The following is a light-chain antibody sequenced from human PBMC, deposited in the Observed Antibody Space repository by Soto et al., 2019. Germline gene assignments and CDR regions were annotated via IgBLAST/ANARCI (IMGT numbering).Light chain of an antibody. CDR2: GAS. Sequence: EIVLTQSPGTLSLSPGERATLSCRASQSVSSNYLAWYQQKPGQAPRLLIYGASTRATGIPARFSGSGSGTEFTLTISSLQSEDFAVYYCQQYNNWPPWTFGQGTKV. J-gene: IGKJ1*01. V-gene: IGKV3-15*01. CDR1: QSVSSN. CDR3: QQYNNWPPWT.